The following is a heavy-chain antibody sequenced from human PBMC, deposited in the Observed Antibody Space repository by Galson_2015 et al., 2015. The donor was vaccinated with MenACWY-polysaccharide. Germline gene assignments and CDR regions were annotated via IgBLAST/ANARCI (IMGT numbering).Heavy chain of an antibody. J-gene: IGHJ6*02. CDR3: ARILEPYITSYYYGMDV. V-gene: IGHV3-23*01. D-gene: IGHD1-1*01. CDR1: GFTFSSYV. Sequence: SLRLSCAASGFTFSSYVMDWVRQAPGKGLESIASISYSGGTTYYADSVKGRFTISRDNSKNTLYLQRNSLRVEDTAVYFCARILEPYITSYYYGMDVWGQGTTVTVSS. CDR2: ISYSGGTT.